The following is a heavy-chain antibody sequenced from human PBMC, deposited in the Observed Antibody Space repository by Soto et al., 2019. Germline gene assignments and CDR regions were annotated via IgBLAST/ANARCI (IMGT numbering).Heavy chain of an antibody. D-gene: IGHD2-2*03. CDR1: GFTFSSYS. CDR3: ARDKIGYCSSTSCPYFDY. V-gene: IGHV3-48*02. CDR2: ISSSSSTI. Sequence: GGSLRLSCAASGFTFSSYSMNWVRQAPGKGLEWVSYISSSSSTIYYADSVKGRFTISRDNAKNSLYLQMNSLRDEDTAVYYCARDKIGYCSSTSCPYFDYWGQGTLVTVSS. J-gene: IGHJ4*02.